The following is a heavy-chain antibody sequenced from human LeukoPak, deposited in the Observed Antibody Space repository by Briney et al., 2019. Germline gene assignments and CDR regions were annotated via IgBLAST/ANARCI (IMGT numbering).Heavy chain of an antibody. V-gene: IGHV3-30*18. CDR3: AKESYYDSSGYYYYYYYYYMDV. CDR2: ISYDGSNK. J-gene: IGHJ6*03. D-gene: IGHD3-22*01. CDR1: GFTFSSYG. Sequence: GGSLRLSCAASGFTFSSYGMHWVRQAPGKGLEWVAVISYDGSNKYYADSVKGRFTISRDNSKNTLYLQMNSLRAEDTAVYYCAKESYYDSSGYYYYYYYYYMDVWGKGTTVTVSS.